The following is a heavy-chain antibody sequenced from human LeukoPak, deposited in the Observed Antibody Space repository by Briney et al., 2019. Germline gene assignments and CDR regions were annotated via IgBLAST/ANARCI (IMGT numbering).Heavy chain of an antibody. Sequence: PGGSLRLSCAASGFTFDDSAMHWVRQAPGKGLERVSLISRDGGSPYYADSVKGRSTISRDNSKNSLYLQMNSLRPEDTALYYCVKDGDYYGSGKGFAAFDNWGQGTMVTVSS. D-gene: IGHD3-10*01. CDR1: GFTFDDSA. V-gene: IGHV3-43D*03. J-gene: IGHJ3*02. CDR2: ISRDGGSP. CDR3: VKDGDYYGSGKGFAAFDN.